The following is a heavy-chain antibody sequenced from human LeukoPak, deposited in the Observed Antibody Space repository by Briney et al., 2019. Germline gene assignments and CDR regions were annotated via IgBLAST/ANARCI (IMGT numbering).Heavy chain of an antibody. CDR3: ARALPHRRLMDTTMEQHWFDP. CDR1: GYTFTSYY. D-gene: IGHD5-18*01. V-gene: IGHV1-2*02. J-gene: IGHJ5*02. CDR2: SDPNSGGT. Sequence: ASVKVSCKASGYTFTSYYMHWLRQAPGQGFEWLGWSDPNSGGTNYAQKFQGRVTMTRDMSTSTVYMELSSLRSEDTAMYYCARALPHRRLMDTTMEQHWFDPWGQGTLVTVSS.